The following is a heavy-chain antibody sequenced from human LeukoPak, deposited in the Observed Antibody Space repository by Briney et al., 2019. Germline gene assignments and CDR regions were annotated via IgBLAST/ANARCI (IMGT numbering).Heavy chain of an antibody. J-gene: IGHJ4*02. V-gene: IGHV3-48*02. CDR3: VREGDPMAPYSGLGS. D-gene: IGHD3-10*01. CDR2: IGGSGSPI. CDR1: GFTFSSYS. Sequence: GGSLRLSCAASGFTFSSYSMDWVRQAPGKGLECLSYIGGSGSPILYADSVKGRFTISRDNAKNSLYLQMNSLRDEDTAVYYRVREGDPMAPYSGLGSWGQGTLVTVSS.